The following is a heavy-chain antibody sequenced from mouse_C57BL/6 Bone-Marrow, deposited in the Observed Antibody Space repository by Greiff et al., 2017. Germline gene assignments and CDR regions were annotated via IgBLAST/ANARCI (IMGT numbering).Heavy chain of an antibody. CDR1: GFTFSDFY. V-gene: IGHV7-1*01. Sequence: EVQGVESGGGLVQSGRSLRLSCATSGFTFSDFYMEWVRQAPGKGLEWIAASRNKANDYTTEYSASVKGRFIVSRDTSQSILYLQMNALRAEDTAIYYCARDYDYSNRYYYAMDDWGQGTSVTVSS. D-gene: IGHD2-5*01. CDR3: ARDYDYSNRYYYAMDD. CDR2: SRNKANDYTT. J-gene: IGHJ4*01.